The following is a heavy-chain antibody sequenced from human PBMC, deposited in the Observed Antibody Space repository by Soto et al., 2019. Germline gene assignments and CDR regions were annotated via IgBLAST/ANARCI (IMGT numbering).Heavy chain of an antibody. Sequence: SVPTLVNPTQTLTLTCTFSGFSLSTSGVGVGWIRQPPGKALEWLALIYWNDDKRYSPSLKSRLTITKDTSKNQVVLTMTNMEPVDTATYYCAHRFVQEGAGIFDYWGNGTLVTVSS. V-gene: IGHV2-5*01. J-gene: IGHJ4*01. D-gene: IGHD1-26*01. CDR3: AHRFVQEGAGIFDY. CDR1: GFSLSTSGVG. CDR2: IYWNDDK.